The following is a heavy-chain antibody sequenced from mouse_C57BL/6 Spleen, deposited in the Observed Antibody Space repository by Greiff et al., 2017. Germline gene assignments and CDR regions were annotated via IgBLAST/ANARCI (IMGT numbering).Heavy chain of an antibody. CDR2: IDPSDSYT. CDR3: GRGGTTVVATDYAMDY. J-gene: IGHJ4*01. D-gene: IGHD1-1*01. Sequence: VQLQQPGAELVRPGTSVKLSCKASGYTFTSYWMHWVKQRPGQGLEWIGVIDPSDSYTNYNQKFKGKATLTVDTSSSTAYMQLSSLTSEDSAVYYWGRGGTTVVATDYAMDYWGQGTSVTVSS. V-gene: IGHV1-59*01. CDR1: GYTFTSYW.